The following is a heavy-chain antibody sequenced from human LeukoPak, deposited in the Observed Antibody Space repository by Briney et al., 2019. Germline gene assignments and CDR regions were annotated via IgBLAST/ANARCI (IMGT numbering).Heavy chain of an antibody. CDR2: IYYSGST. J-gene: IGHJ4*02. D-gene: IGHD4-17*01. Sequence: SETLSLTCTVSGGSISSYYWSWIRQPPGKGLEWIGYIYYSGSTNYNPSLQSRVTISVDKSKNQFSLKLSSVTAAETAVYYCARVSYGACFDYWGQGTQVTVSS. CDR3: ARVSYGACFDY. V-gene: IGHV4-59*12. CDR1: GGSISSYY.